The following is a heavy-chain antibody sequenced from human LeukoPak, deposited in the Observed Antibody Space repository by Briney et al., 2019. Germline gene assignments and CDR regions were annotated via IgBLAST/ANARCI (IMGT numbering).Heavy chain of an antibody. CDR1: GVSFSGYY. CDR3: ATYGSGRADY. Sequence: SETLSLTCAVYGVSFSGYYWSWIRQPPGKGLEWIGEINHSGSTNYNPSLKSRVTISVDTSKNQFSLKLSSVTAADTAVYYCATYGSGRADYWGQGTLVTVSS. J-gene: IGHJ4*02. D-gene: IGHD3-10*01. CDR2: INHSGST. V-gene: IGHV4-34*01.